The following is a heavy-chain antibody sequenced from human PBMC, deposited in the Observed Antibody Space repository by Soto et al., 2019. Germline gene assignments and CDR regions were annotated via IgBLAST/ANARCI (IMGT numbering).Heavy chain of an antibody. CDR1: GFAVSGNY. V-gene: IGHV3-66*01. CDR2: IYSGGST. J-gene: IGHJ4*02. CDR3: AGSNSYFVRAF. Sequence: PGGSLRLSCTVSGFAVSGNYMSWVRQAPEKGLEWVSIIYSGGSTVYADSVKGRFTISRDSSKNTVYLQMNSLRAEDTAVYYCAGSNSYFVRAFWGQGTPVTVSS. D-gene: IGHD3-22*01.